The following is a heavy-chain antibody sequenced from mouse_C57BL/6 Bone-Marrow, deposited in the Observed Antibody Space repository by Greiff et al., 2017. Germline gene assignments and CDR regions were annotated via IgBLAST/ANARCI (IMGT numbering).Heavy chain of an antibody. CDR2: IYPGGGYT. CDR3: ARAITTCFDY. J-gene: IGHJ2*01. CDR1: GYTFTNYW. D-gene: IGHD2-4*01. Sequence: VQLVESGAELVRPGTSVKMSCKASGYTFTNYWIGWAKQRPGHGLEWIGDIYPGGGYTNYNEKFKGKATLTADKSSSTAYMQFSSLTSEDSAIYYCARAITTCFDYWGQGTTLTVSS. V-gene: IGHV1-63*01.